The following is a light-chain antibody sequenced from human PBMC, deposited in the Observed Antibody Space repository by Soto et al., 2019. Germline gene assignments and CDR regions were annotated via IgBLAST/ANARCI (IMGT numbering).Light chain of an antibody. CDR1: QSISSW. J-gene: IGKJ1*01. Sequence: DIQMTQSPYTLSASVGDGVTITCRASQSISSWLAWYQQKPGKAPKLLSYKASSLESGVPSRFSGSGSGTEFTLTISSLQPDDFATYYCQQYNSYSWTFGQGTKVEIK. CDR3: QQYNSYSWT. CDR2: KAS. V-gene: IGKV1-5*03.